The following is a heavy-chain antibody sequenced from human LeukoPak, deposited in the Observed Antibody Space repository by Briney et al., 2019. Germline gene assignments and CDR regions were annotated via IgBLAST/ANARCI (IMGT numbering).Heavy chain of an antibody. CDR1: GDTFRNYG. D-gene: IGHD6-19*01. CDR2: IGTYNGNT. Sequence: GASLKISCKASGDTFRNYGITWVRQAPGQGLEWMGWIGTYNGNTDYAQKFKGRVIMTADTSTTTAHMELRSLRSDDTAVYYCARGRLKRVPFTKVAGALDYWGQGTRVTVSS. V-gene: IGHV1-18*01. CDR3: ARGRLKRVPFTKVAGALDY. J-gene: IGHJ4*02.